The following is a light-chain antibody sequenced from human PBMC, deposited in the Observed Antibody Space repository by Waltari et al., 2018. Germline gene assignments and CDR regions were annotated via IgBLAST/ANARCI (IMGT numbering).Light chain of an antibody. J-gene: IGKJ2*03. V-gene: IGKV3-20*01. CDR1: QTITSNY. Sequence: EFVLTQSPGTLSLSPGERATLSCRASQTITSNYLAWYQQKPDQAPRLLIYDTSSRATGIPDRFSGSRSGTDFTLTISSLEPDDFAVYYCQQYGSSEYSFGQGTKLDIK. CDR2: DTS. CDR3: QQYGSSEYS.